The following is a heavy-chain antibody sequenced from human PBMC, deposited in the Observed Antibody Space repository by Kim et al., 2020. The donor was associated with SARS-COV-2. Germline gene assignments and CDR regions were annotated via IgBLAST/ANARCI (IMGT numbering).Heavy chain of an antibody. Sequence: SVKVSCKASGGTFSSYAISWVRQAPGQGLEWMGGIIPIFGTANYAQKFQGRVTITADESTSTAYMELSSLRSEDTAVYYCARGDYGFPPPYGMDVWGQGTTVTVSS. CDR1: GGTFSSYA. V-gene: IGHV1-69*13. CDR2: IIPIFGTA. CDR3: ARGDYGFPPPYGMDV. D-gene: IGHD4-17*01. J-gene: IGHJ6*02.